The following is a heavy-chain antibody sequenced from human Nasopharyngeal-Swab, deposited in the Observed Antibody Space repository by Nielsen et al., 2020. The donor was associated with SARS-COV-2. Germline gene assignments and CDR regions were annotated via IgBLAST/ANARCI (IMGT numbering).Heavy chain of an antibody. CDR3: ARYGEGGSRITMVRGYMDV. Sequence: SETLSLTCAAYGGSFSGYDWSWIRQPPGKGLEWIGEINHSGSTNYNPSPKSRVTTSVDTFKNQFSLKMSSVTAADTAVYYCARYGEGGSRITMVRGYMDVWGKGTTVTVSS. J-gene: IGHJ6*03. V-gene: IGHV4-34*01. CDR2: INHSGST. D-gene: IGHD3-10*01. CDR1: GGSFSGYD.